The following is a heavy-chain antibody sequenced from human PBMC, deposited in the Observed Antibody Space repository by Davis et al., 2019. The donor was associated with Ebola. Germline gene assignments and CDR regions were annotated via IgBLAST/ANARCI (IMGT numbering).Heavy chain of an antibody. D-gene: IGHD3-16*01. Sequence: MPGGSLRLSCAVSGGSFSGNYWAWIRQSPGKGLECIGEVADGGRVHYNPSLKSRVSISLDTSKNQFSLKVTSMTAADTAVYYCTSYDSWGQGAHVTVSS. V-gene: IGHV4-34*01. CDR3: TSYDS. CDR1: GGSFSGNY. CDR2: VADGGRV. J-gene: IGHJ4*02.